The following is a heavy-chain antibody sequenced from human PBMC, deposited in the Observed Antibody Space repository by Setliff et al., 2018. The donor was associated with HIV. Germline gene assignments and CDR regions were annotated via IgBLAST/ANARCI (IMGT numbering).Heavy chain of an antibody. CDR1: GYPFSGYG. J-gene: IGHJ4*02. CDR2: ISAYSGDT. V-gene: IGHV1-18*01. D-gene: IGHD3-22*01. CDR3: GRSETRDSRGLYY. Sequence: ASVKVSCKASGYPFSGYGISWVRQAPGQGLEWMGWISAYSGDTNYAQKFQGRLTMTTDTSTSTAYMELRSLKSDDTAVYYCGRSETRDSRGLYYWGQGTLVTVSS.